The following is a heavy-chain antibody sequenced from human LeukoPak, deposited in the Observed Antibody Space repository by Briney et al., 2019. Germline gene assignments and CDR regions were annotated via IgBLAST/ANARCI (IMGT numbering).Heavy chain of an antibody. V-gene: IGHV4-59*01. D-gene: IGHD2-2*02. CDR3: ARIGGIPLGSFDI. J-gene: IGHJ3*02. Sequence: KPSETLSLTCTVSGGSISSYYWSWIRQPPGKGLEWIGYIYYSGSGNYNSSLKSRVTISADTSKNQFSLKLSSVTAADTAVYYCARIGGIPLGSFDIWGQGTMVTVSS. CDR1: GGSISSYY. CDR2: IYYSGSG.